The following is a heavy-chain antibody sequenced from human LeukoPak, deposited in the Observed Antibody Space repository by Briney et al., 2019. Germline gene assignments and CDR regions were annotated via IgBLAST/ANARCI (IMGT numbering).Heavy chain of an antibody. Sequence: GGSLRLSCAASGFTSSDYNMHWVRQAPGKGLEWVAVMSYDGSSQHYADSVKGRFTISRDNSKNTLFLQMNSLRAEDTALYYCARVVGAPLYYFDSWGRGALVTVSS. CDR2: MSYDGSSQ. D-gene: IGHD1-26*01. CDR1: GFTSSDYN. CDR3: ARVVGAPLYYFDS. V-gene: IGHV3-30-3*01. J-gene: IGHJ4*02.